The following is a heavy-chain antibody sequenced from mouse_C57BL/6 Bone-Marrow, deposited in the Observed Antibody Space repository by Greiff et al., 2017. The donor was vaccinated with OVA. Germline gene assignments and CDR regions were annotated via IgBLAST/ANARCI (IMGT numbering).Heavy chain of an antibody. D-gene: IGHD2-1*01. J-gene: IGHJ3*01. CDR2: IYPRRGNT. V-gene: IGHV1-81*01. CDR1: GYTFTSYG. CDR3: AIYYGNYDWFAY. Sequence: QVQLKESGAELARPGASVKLSCKASGYTFTSYGISWVTQRTGQGLEWIGEIYPRRGNTYYNEKFKGKATLTADKSSSTAYMELRSLTSEDTAVYFCAIYYGNYDWFAYWGQGTLVTVSA.